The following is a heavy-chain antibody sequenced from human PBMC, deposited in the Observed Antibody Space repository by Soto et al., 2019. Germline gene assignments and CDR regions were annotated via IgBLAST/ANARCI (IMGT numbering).Heavy chain of an antibody. CDR2: ISGSDGDT. D-gene: IGHD2-15*01. CDR3: AQAVVAAKLPYLRYFGN. CDR1: GFTFSNYA. V-gene: IGHV3-23*01. Sequence: PGGSLRLSCAASGFTFSNYAMSWVRQAPGKGLAWVSAISGSDGDTYYADSVRGRFTISRDNSKNTLYLQLNSLRAEDTAIYYCAQAVVAAKLPYLRYFGNWGQGTLVTVSS. J-gene: IGHJ4*02.